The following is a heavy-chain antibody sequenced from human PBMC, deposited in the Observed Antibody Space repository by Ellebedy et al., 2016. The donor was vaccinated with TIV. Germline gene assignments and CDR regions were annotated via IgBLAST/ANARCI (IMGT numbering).Heavy chain of an antibody. CDR2: ISRSSSTI. J-gene: IGHJ4*02. CDR1: GFTFSSYS. Sequence: PGGSLRLSCAASGFTFSSYSMNRVRQAPGKGLEWVSYISRSSSTIYYADSVKGRFTIPRDNAKNSLYLQMNSLRAEDTAVYYCARSFDPAAPFDYWGQGTLVTVSS. D-gene: IGHD3-9*01. CDR3: ARSFDPAAPFDY. V-gene: IGHV3-48*01.